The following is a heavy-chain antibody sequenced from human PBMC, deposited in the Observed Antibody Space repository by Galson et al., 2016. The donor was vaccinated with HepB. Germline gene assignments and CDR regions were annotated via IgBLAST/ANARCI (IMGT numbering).Heavy chain of an antibody. CDR3: ARDRASSGWYVFGS. CDR1: GSTFSDFW. Sequence: SLRLSCAASGSTFSDFWMHWVRQVPGKGLVWVSRINCEGSSTKYADSVKGRVTISRDNANNTLYLQMNSLRAEDTAVYYCARDRASSGWYVFGSWGQGTLVTVAS. V-gene: IGHV3-74*03. J-gene: IGHJ4*02. CDR2: INCEGSST. D-gene: IGHD6-19*01.